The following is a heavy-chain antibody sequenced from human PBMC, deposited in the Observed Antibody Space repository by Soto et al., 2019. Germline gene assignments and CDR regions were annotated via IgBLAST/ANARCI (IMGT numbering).Heavy chain of an antibody. CDR1: GFTFSHYW. V-gene: IGHV3-74*01. D-gene: IGHD3-10*01. CDR3: VRDTLSAGELSLDY. CDR2: INDDGNRP. J-gene: IGHJ4*02. Sequence: EVQLVESGGGLVQPGGSLRLSCAASGFTFSHYWMHWVRQSPGKGLVWGSQINDDGNRPSYADSVKGRFTVSRDNDKSTLYLHRSSLRVEDTAVYYCVRDTLSAGELSLDYWGQGALVTVSS.